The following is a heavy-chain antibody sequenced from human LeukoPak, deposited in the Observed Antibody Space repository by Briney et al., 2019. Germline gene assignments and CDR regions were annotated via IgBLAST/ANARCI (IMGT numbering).Heavy chain of an antibody. Sequence: ASAKVSCKASGYTFTSYGICWVRQAPGQGLEWMGWISAYNGNTNYAQKLQGRVTMTTDTSTSTAYMELRSLRSDDTAVYYCARDFRSGSPGWFDPWGQGTLVTVSS. V-gene: IGHV1-18*01. CDR3: ARDFRSGSPGWFDP. CDR1: GYTFTSYG. J-gene: IGHJ5*02. D-gene: IGHD1-26*01. CDR2: ISAYNGNT.